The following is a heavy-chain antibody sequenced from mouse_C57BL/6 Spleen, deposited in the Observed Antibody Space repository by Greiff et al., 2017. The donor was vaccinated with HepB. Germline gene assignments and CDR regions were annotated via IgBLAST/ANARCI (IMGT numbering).Heavy chain of an antibody. J-gene: IGHJ2*01. Sequence: QVQLQQPGAELVRPGSSVKLSCKASGYTFTSYWMHWVKQRPIQGLEWIGNIDPSDSETHYNQKFKDKATLTVDKSSSTAYMQLSSLTSEDSAVYYCARRRYYGSVYYFDYWGKGTTLTVSS. CDR1: GYTFTSYW. CDR3: ARRRYYGSVYYFDY. V-gene: IGHV1-52*01. D-gene: IGHD1-1*01. CDR2: IDPSDSET.